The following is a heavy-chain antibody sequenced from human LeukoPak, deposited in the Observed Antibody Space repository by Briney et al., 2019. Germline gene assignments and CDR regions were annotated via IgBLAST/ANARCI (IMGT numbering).Heavy chain of an antibody. CDR2: IYSGDSDT. J-gene: IGHJ3*02. D-gene: IGHD3-22*01. Sequence: GESLKISRKRPAYSLTSYWIGWLRQMPGKRLECTGIIYSGDSDTRYSPSFQGQVTISADKSISTAYLQWSSLKASDTAMYYCARPGDSSGYYPDAFDIWGQGTMVTVSS. V-gene: IGHV5-51*01. CDR1: AYSLTSYW. CDR3: ARPGDSSGYYPDAFDI.